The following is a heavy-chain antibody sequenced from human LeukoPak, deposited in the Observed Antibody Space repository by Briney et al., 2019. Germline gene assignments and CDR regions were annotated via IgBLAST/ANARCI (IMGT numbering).Heavy chain of an antibody. CDR2: MNPNSGNT. Sequence: GASVKVSCKASGYTFTSYDINWVRQATGEGLEWMGWMNPNSGNTGYAQNFQGRVTMTRDTSISTAYMELSSLRSEDTAVCYCTRTPRNGGTDFWGQGTLVTVSS. V-gene: IGHV1-8*01. D-gene: IGHD2-15*01. J-gene: IGHJ4*02. CDR1: GYTFTSYD. CDR3: TRTPRNGGTDF.